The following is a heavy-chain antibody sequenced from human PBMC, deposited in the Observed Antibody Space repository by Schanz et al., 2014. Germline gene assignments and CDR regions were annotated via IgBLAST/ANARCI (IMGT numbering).Heavy chain of an antibody. V-gene: IGHV3-33*01. CDR1: GFTFSSYG. Sequence: LVESGGGVVQPGRSLRLSCAASGFTFSSYGMHWVRQVPGKGLEWVAVVCYDGSKKYYADSVKGRFTTSRDNSKNTMYLQMNSLRAEDTAVYYCARNYGGHSEESDRYGMDVWGQGTTVTVSS. D-gene: IGHD4-17*01. CDR3: ARNYGGHSEESDRYGMDV. CDR2: VCYDGSKK. J-gene: IGHJ6*02.